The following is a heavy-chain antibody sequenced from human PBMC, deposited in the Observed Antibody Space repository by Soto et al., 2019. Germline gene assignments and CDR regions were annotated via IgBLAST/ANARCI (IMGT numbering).Heavy chain of an antibody. Sequence: QVQLVQSGAEVKKPGSSVKVSCKASGGTFSIYTISWVRQAPGQGLEWMGGSANSAQKFQGRLTVTADESTSTVYLELSSLTSEDTAVYYCAREVPPDIAWFDPWGQGTLVSVSS. V-gene: IGHV1-69*01. CDR1: GGTFSIYT. J-gene: IGHJ5*02. CDR3: AREVPPDIAWFDP. CDR2: SA. D-gene: IGHD2-15*01.